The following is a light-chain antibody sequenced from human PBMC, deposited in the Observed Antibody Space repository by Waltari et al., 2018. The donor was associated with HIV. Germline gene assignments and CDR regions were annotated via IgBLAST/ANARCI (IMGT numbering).Light chain of an antibody. V-gene: IGLV1-47*01. CDR2: RNT. J-gene: IGLJ2*01. CDR1: SPNIGNNY. CDR3: AAWEDSLSVVV. Sequence: QSVLTQTPSASGTPGQRVTISCSGSSPNIGNNYVYWYQQPPGTPPKLLMYRNTQRPSGVPDRFSGSKSGTSASLAISGLRSEDEADYYCAAWEDSLSVVVFGGGTKLTVL.